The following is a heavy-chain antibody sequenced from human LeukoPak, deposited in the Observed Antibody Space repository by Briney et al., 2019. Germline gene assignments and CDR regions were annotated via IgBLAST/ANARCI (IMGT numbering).Heavy chain of an antibody. CDR2: ISGSGGST. J-gene: IGHJ6*03. V-gene: IGHV3-23*01. CDR3: ATSLSGWENYHYMDA. Sequence: PGGSLRLSCAASGFTFSSYAMSWVRQAPGKGLEWVSAISGSGGSTYYADSMKGRFTISRDNSRNSVYLQMNSLRVEDTAIYYCATSLSGWENYHYMDAWGKGTTVTIS. D-gene: IGHD6-19*01. CDR1: GFTFSSYA.